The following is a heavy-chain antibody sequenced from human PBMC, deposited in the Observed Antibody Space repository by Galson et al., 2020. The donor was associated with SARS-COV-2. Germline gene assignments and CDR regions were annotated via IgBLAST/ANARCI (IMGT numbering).Heavy chain of an antibody. D-gene: IGHD6-13*01. CDR2: INPNSGGT. CDR3: ARDRISAPDDFDY. V-gene: IGHV1-2*02. J-gene: IGHJ4*02. Sequence: ASVQVSCKASGYTFSDYYMHWVRQAPGQGLEWMGWINPNSGGTTYAQRFQGRVTMTGDTSISTAYMELKNLRSDDTAVYYCARDRISAPDDFDYWGQGTLVSVSS. CDR1: GYTFSDYY.